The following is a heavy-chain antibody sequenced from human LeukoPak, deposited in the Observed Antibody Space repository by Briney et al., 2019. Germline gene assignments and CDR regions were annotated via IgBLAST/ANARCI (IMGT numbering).Heavy chain of an antibody. Sequence: GGSLRLSCAASGFGFSGYGMHWVRQAPGKGLEWVAFIRYDGSNKYYADSVKGRFTISRDNSKNTLYLQMNSLRAEDTAVYYCAKGPRYCSSTSCYTLGLWGQGTLVTVSS. D-gene: IGHD2-2*02. CDR3: AKGPRYCSSTSCYTLGL. CDR2: IRYDGSNK. J-gene: IGHJ4*02. CDR1: GFGFSGYG. V-gene: IGHV3-30*02.